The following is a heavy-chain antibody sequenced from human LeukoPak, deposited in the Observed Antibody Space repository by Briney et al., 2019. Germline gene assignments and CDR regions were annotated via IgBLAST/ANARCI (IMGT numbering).Heavy chain of an antibody. V-gene: IGHV3-23*01. CDR2: ISGSGSST. CDR1: GFTFSSYA. D-gene: IGHD6-19*01. Sequence: GGSLRLSCAASGFTFSSYAMSWVRQAPGKGLEWVSGISGSGSSTYCADSVKGRFTISRDNSKNTLYLQMNSLRAEDTAVYYCAKAARVAGLTTFDYWGQGTLVTVSS. CDR3: AKAARVAGLTTFDY. J-gene: IGHJ4*02.